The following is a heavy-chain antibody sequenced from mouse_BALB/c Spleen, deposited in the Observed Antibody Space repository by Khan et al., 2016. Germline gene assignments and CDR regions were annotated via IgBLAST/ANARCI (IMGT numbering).Heavy chain of an antibody. CDR1: GYSITSDYA. Sequence: EVQLQESGPGLVKPSQSLSLTCTVTGYSITSDYAWNWIRQFPGNKLEWMGYIRYSGSTTYNPSLKSRLSITRDTSKNQFSLQLYSGTTEDTATYYCTRSPTATRYFDVWGAGTTVTVSS. CDR2: IRYSGST. D-gene: IGHD1-2*01. J-gene: IGHJ1*01. V-gene: IGHV3-2*02. CDR3: TRSPTATRYFDV.